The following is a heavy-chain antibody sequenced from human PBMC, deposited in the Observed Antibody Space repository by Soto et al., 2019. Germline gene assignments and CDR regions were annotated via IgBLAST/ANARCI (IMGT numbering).Heavy chain of an antibody. Sequence: PGGSLRLSCAASGFTFSSYAMSWVRQAPGKGLEWVSAISGSGGSTYYADSVKGRFTISRDNSKNTLYLQMNSLGAEDTAVYYCAKDHPGIAAASLQWGYYGMDVWGQGTTVTVSS. CDR2: ISGSGGST. D-gene: IGHD6-13*01. CDR1: GFTFSSYA. J-gene: IGHJ6*02. CDR3: AKDHPGIAAASLQWGYYGMDV. V-gene: IGHV3-23*01.